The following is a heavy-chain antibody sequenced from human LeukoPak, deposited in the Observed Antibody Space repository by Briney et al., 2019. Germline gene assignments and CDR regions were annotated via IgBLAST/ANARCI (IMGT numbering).Heavy chain of an antibody. CDR3: ARRDSSSWFHLDY. Sequence: PSETLSLTCTVSGGSISSSSYYWGWIRQPPGKGLEWIGSIYYSGSTYYNPSLKSRVTISVDTSKNQFSLKLSSVTAADTAVYYCARRDSSSWFHLDYWGQGTLVTVSS. J-gene: IGHJ4*02. CDR1: GGSISSSSYY. V-gene: IGHV4-39*01. CDR2: IYYSGST. D-gene: IGHD6-13*01.